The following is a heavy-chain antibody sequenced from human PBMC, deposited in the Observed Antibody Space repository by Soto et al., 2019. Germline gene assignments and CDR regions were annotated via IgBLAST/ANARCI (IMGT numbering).Heavy chain of an antibody. CDR2: IYWDDDK. Sequence: QITLKESGPPLVKPTQTLTLTCTFSGFSLTTRGVGVGWIRQPPGKALECLALIYWDDDKRYSPSLQSRLSITKDTSNNQAVLTRTNVDPVDTATYYCAHIPNYYQYDWFDPWGQGTLVSVSS. V-gene: IGHV2-5*02. CDR3: AHIPNYYQYDWFDP. D-gene: IGHD3-16*01. J-gene: IGHJ5*02. CDR1: GFSLTTRGVG.